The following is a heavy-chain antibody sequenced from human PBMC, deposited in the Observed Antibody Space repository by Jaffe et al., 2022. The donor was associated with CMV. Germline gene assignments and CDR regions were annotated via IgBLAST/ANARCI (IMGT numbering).Heavy chain of an antibody. CDR3: VRGGSGWHQCDY. CDR1: GFTFSSYE. Sequence: EVQLVESGGGLVQPGGSLRLSCAASGFTFSSYEMNWVRQAPGKGLEWLSYVGRDGSKIYYADSVKGRFTISRDNAKNSLYLQMNSLRVEDTSVYFCVRGGSGWHQCDYWGQGTLVTVSS. V-gene: IGHV3-48*03. J-gene: IGHJ4*02. D-gene: IGHD6-19*01. CDR2: VGRDGSKI.